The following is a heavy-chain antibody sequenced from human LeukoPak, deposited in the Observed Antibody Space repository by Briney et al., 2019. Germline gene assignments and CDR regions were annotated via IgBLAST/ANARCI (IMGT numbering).Heavy chain of an antibody. J-gene: IGHJ4*02. CDR2: INSDGSST. V-gene: IGHV3-74*01. CDR3: AKGGSYTIDY. CDR1: GFTFSNYW. D-gene: IGHD1-26*01. Sequence: GSLRLSCGASGFTFSNYWMHWVRQAPGKGLEWVSRINSDGSSTSYADSVEGRFTISRDNAKNTLHLQMNSLTVEDTAVYYCAKGGSYTIDYWGQGILVSVSS.